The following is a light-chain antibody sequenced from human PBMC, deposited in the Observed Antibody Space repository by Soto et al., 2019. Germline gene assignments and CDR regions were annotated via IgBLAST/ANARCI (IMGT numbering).Light chain of an antibody. Sequence: QAVVTQPASVSGSPGQSITIPCTGTSSNVGSYNLVSWYQQHPGKAPKLMIYEGAKRPSGVSNRFSGSKSGSTASLTISGLQAEDEADYYCCSYAGSSTLVFGGGTQLTVL. CDR1: SSNVGSYNL. CDR3: CSYAGSSTLV. V-gene: IGLV2-23*01. J-gene: IGLJ2*01. CDR2: EGA.